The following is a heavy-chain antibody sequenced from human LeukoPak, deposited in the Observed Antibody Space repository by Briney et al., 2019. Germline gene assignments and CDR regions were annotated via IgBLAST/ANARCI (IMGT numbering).Heavy chain of an antibody. J-gene: IGHJ4*02. CDR2: VYHDGST. D-gene: IGHD3-22*01. V-gene: IGHV4-4*02. Sequence: SETLSLTCAVSGGSISSNNWWIWVRQSPEKGLEWIGEVYHDGSTNYNPSLKSRGTISIDKSKNQLSLKLSSVTAADTAVYYCARSSTLYYDSRGYHLFDYWGQGTLVTVSS. CDR3: ARSSTLYYDSRGYHLFDY. CDR1: GGSISSNNW.